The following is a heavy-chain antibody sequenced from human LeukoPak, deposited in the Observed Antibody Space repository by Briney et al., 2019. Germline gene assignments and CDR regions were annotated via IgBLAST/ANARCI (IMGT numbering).Heavy chain of an antibody. CDR2: ISSSSSYI. J-gene: IGHJ4*02. Sequence: KPGGSLRLSCAASGFTFSSYSMNWVRQAPGKGLEWVSSISSSSSYIYYADYVKGRFIISRDNSNNTLFVQMNSLRAEDTAVYYCAKSRSGSANWALQIFDNWGQGALVTVSS. CDR3: AKSRSGSANWALQIFDN. D-gene: IGHD1-1*01. V-gene: IGHV3-21*03. CDR1: GFTFSSYS.